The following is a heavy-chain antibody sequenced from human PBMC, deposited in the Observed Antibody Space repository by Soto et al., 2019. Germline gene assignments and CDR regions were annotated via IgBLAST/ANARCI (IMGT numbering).Heavy chain of an antibody. Sequence: QVQLVESGGGMVQPGRSLRLSCAASGFTFSSYAMHWVRQAPGKGLEWVAVISYDGSNKYYADSVKGRFTISRDNSKNTLYLQMNSLRAEDTAVYYCAAQLPSIDYWGQGTLVTVSS. V-gene: IGHV3-30-3*01. CDR1: GFTFSSYA. CDR2: ISYDGSNK. D-gene: IGHD2-2*01. CDR3: AAQLPSIDY. J-gene: IGHJ4*02.